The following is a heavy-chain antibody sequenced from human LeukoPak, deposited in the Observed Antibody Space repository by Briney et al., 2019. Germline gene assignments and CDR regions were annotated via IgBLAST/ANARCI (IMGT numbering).Heavy chain of an antibody. V-gene: IGHV4-59*01. Sequence: PSETLSLTCTVSGGSISTYYWNWIRQSPGKGLEWIGYMYYSGSTNYNPSLKSRVTISVDTSKNESSLKLSSVTAADTAVYCCARTPATTWTNHFDYWGQGTLVTVSS. CDR1: GGSISTYY. CDR3: ARTPATTWTNHFDY. J-gene: IGHJ4*02. CDR2: MYYSGST. D-gene: IGHD4-17*01.